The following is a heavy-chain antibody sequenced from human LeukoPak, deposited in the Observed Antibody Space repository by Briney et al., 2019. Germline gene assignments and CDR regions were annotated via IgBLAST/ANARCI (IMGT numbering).Heavy chain of an antibody. J-gene: IGHJ4*02. CDR3: ARTGGQQLADFDY. CDR1: GGSISSYY. V-gene: IGHV4-59*01. Sequence: SETLSLTCTVSGGSISSYYWSWIRQPPGKGLEWIGYIYYSGNTNYNPSLKSRVTISVDTSKNQFSLKLNSVTAADTAVYYCARTGGQQLADFDYWGQGTLVTVSS. D-gene: IGHD6-6*01. CDR2: IYYSGNT.